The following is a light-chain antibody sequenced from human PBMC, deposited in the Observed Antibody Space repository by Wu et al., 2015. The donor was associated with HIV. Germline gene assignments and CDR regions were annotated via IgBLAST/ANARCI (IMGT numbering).Light chain of an antibody. CDR3: QHYGSSEEYT. Sequence: EIVLTQSPGTLSLSPGERATLSCRASQTISSNYLAWFQQRPGQGPRLLIYGASNRDTDIPDRFSGSWSGTDFTLTITKLEPEDFAVYYCQHYGSSEEYTFGQGTKLEIK. CDR2: GAS. CDR1: QTISSNY. V-gene: IGKV3-20*01. J-gene: IGKJ2*01.